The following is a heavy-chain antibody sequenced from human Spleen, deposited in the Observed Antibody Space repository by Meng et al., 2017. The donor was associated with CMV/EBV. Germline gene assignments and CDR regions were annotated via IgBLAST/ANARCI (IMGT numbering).Heavy chain of an antibody. J-gene: IGHJ5*02. D-gene: IGHD2-8*01. Sequence: ASVKVSCKASGYTLSSYDINWVRQATGQGLEWMGWMNPKSGSTLHSQKFQGRVTMTRNTSISTAYMELSSLRSEDTAVYYCARGPYCNNGVCYSSWFDPWGQGTLVTVSS. CDR1: GYTLSSYD. V-gene: IGHV1-8*01. CDR2: MNPKSGST. CDR3: ARGPYCNNGVCYSSWFDP.